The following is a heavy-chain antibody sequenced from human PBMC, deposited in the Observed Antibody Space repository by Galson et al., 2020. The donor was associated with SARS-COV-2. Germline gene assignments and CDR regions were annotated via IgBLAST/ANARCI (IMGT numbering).Heavy chain of an antibody. CDR3: ARIQLWLNYYYYYGMDV. V-gene: IGHV4-34*01. D-gene: IGHD5-18*01. Sequence: SQTLSRTCAVSGGSIRGYYWSRIRQPPGKGLEWIGEINHSGSTNYNPSLKSRVTISVDTSKNQFSLKLSSVTAADTAVYYCARIQLWLNYYYYYGMDVWGQGTTVTVSS. CDR1: GGSIRGYY. CDR2: INHSGST. J-gene: IGHJ6*02.